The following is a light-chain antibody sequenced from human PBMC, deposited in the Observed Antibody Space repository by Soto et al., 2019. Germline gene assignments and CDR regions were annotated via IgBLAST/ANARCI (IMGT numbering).Light chain of an antibody. Sequence: EIVLTQSPGTLSLSPGERATLSCRASQSVRSNYLAWYQQKPGQAPRFLIYDASTRATDIPDRFGGSGSGTDFTLTISRLEPEDFAVYYCQQYGRSPLTFGGGTKVEIK. CDR1: QSVRSNY. V-gene: IGKV3-20*01. CDR2: DAS. CDR3: QQYGRSPLT. J-gene: IGKJ4*01.